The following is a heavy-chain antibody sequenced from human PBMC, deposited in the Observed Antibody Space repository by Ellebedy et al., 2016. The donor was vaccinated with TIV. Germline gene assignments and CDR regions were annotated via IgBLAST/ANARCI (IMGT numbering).Heavy chain of an antibody. J-gene: IGHJ6*02. V-gene: IGHV3-23*01. D-gene: IGHD3-3*01. CDR2: ISGSGGST. CDR1: GFTFSSYA. CDR3: ANGFLEWLLGNYYYYYGMDV. Sequence: GESLKISXAASGFTFSSYAMSWVRQAPGKGLEWVSAISGSGGSTYYADSVKGRFTISRDNSKNTLYLQMNSLRAEDTAVYYCANGFLEWLLGNYYYYYGMDVWGQGTTVTVSS.